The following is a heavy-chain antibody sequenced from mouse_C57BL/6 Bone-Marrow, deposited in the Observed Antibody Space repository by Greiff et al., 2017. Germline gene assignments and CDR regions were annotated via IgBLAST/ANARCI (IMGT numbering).Heavy chain of an antibody. D-gene: IGHD1-1*01. CDR1: GYTFTSYG. CDR2: IYPRSGNT. CDR3: ASPLYGSSPAWFAY. Sequence: QVQLQQSGAELARPGASVKLSCKASGYTFTSYGISWVKQRTGQVLEWIGEIYPRSGNTYYNEKFKGKATLTADKSSSTAYMELRSLTSEDSAVYFCASPLYGSSPAWFAYWGQGTLVTVSA. J-gene: IGHJ3*01. V-gene: IGHV1-81*01.